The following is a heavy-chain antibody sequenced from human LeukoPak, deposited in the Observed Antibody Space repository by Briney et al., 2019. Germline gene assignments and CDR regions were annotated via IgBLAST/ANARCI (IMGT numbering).Heavy chain of an antibody. CDR1: GLKFSDGW. J-gene: IGHJ4*02. V-gene: IGHV3-15*01. D-gene: IGHD3-9*01. CDR2: SKSKGAGGTT. Sequence: GGSLRLSCAVSGLKFSDGWMSWVRQSPGKGLEWVGRSKSKGAGGTTEYAAPVKGRFIVSRDDSKNMVYLEMNSLKTEDTAVYYCTHETQFAWLFFFFDFWGQGTLVTVSS. CDR3: THETQFAWLFFFFDF.